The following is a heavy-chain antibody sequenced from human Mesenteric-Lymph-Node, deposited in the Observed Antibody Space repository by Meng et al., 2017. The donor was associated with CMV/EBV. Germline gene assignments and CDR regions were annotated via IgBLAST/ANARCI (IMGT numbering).Heavy chain of an antibody. V-gene: IGHV3-43D*03. Sequence: GGSLRLSCAASGFTFDDYAMHWVRQAPGKGLEWVSLISWDGGSTYYADSVKGRFTISRDNSKNSLYLQMNSLRAEDTALYYCAKDGAVTSSYGMDVWGQGTTVTVSS. J-gene: IGHJ6*02. CDR2: ISWDGGST. D-gene: IGHD4-11*01. CDR1: GFTFDDYA. CDR3: AKDGAVTSSYGMDV.